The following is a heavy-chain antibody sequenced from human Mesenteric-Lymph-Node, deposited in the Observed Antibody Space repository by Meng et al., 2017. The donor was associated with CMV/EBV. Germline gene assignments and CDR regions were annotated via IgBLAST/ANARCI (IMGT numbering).Heavy chain of an antibody. CDR1: GFTFSSYA. J-gene: IGHJ6*02. CDR2: ISGSGGST. V-gene: IGHV3-23*01. Sequence: GGSLRLSCAASGFTFSSYAMSWVRQAPGKGLEWVSAISGSGGSTYYADSVKGRFTISRDNSKNTLYLQMNSLRAEDTAVYYCAKDLILVGAGPNYGMDVWGQGTTVTVSS. CDR3: AKDLILVGAGPNYGMDV. D-gene: IGHD3-3*01.